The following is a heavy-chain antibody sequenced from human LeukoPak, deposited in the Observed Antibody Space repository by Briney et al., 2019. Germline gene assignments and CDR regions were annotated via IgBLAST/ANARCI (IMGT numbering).Heavy chain of an antibody. CDR3: AKDRGTGWYVSFDY. J-gene: IGHJ4*02. CDR1: GFTFSTYA. V-gene: IGHV3-23*01. D-gene: IGHD6-19*01. CDR2: ISSSGGST. Sequence: PGGSLRLSCAASGFTFSTYAMTWVRQAPGKGLEWVSGISSSGGSTYYTDSVKGRFTISRDNSKNTLYLQMNSLRAKDTAVYYCAKDRGTGWYVSFDYWGQGTLVTVSS.